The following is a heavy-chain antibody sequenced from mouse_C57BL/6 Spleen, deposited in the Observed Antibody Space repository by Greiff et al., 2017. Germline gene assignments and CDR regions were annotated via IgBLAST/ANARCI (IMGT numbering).Heavy chain of an antibody. CDR2: IYPGAGDT. CDR1: GYAFSSSW. V-gene: IGHV1-82*01. Sequence: QVQLQQSGPELVKPGASVKISCKASGYAFSSSWMNWVKQRPGKGLEWIGRIYPGAGDTNYNGKFKGKATLTADNSSSTAYMQLSSLTSEDSAVYFCARRLDGNYDYWGQGTLVTVSA. CDR3: ARRLDGNYDY. D-gene: IGHD2-1*01. J-gene: IGHJ3*01.